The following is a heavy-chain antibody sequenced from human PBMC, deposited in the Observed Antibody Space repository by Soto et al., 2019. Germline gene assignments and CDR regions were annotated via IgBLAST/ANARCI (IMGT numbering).Heavy chain of an antibody. CDR3: AKDQLVAVAPDAFDI. D-gene: IGHD6-19*01. Sequence: PGGSLRLSCAASGFTFNSYAMSWVRQAPGKGLEWVSAISGSGGSTYYADSVKGRFTISRDNSKNTLYLQMNSLRAEDTAVYYCAKDQLVAVAPDAFDIWGQGTMVTVSS. CDR1: GFTFNSYA. J-gene: IGHJ3*02. V-gene: IGHV3-23*01. CDR2: ISGSGGST.